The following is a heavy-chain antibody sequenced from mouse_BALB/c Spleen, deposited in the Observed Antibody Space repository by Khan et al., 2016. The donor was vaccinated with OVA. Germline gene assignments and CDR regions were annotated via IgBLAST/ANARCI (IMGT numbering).Heavy chain of an antibody. CDR3: ASGGYWYFDV. J-gene: IGHJ1*01. CDR1: GYTFTNYG. Sequence: LVESGPELKKPGETVKISCKASGYTFTNYGMNWVKQAPGKGLKWMGWINTYTGEPTYVDDFKGRFAFSLETSASTAYLKINNLKNEDTSTYFCASGGYWYFDVWGAGTTVTVSS. D-gene: IGHD1-1*02. V-gene: IGHV9-3-1*01. CDR2: INTYTGEP.